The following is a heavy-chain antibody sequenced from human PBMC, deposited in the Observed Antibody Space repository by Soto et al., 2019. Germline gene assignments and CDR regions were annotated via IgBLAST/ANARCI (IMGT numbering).Heavy chain of an antibody. CDR2: ISYDGSNK. Sequence: GGSRIISCAASVFTFSIYAMHWVRQAPGKGLEWVAVISYDGSNKYYADSVKGRFTISRDNSKNTLYLQMNSLRAEDTAVYYCAKDRGYSGSDFDYWGQGTLVTVSS. V-gene: IGHV3-30-3*01. J-gene: IGHJ4*02. D-gene: IGHD5-12*01. CDR1: VFTFSIYA. CDR3: AKDRGYSGSDFDY.